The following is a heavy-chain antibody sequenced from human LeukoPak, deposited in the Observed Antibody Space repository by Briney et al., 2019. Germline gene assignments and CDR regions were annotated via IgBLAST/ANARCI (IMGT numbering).Heavy chain of an antibody. D-gene: IGHD6-19*01. J-gene: IGHJ4*02. CDR2: ISSSSSYM. Sequence: PGGSLRLSCAASGFTFSSYSMNWVRQAPGKGLEWVSSISSSSSYMYYADSVKGRFTISRDNAKNSLYLQMNSLRAEDTAVYYCARGQVAGYFDYWGQGTLVTVSS. CDR3: ARGQVAGYFDY. V-gene: IGHV3-21*01. CDR1: GFTFSSYS.